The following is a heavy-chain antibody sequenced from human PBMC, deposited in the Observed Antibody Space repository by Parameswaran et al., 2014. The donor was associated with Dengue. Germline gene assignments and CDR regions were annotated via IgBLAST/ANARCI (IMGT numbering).Heavy chain of an antibody. J-gene: IGHJ4*02. Sequence: WVRQAPGQRLEWMGWINAGNGNTKYSQKFQGRVTITRDTSASTAYMELSSLRSEDTAVYYCARPTFGYFDYWGQGTLVTVSS. V-gene: IGHV1-3*01. D-gene: IGHD3-3*01. CDR2: INAGNGNT. CDR3: ARPTFGYFDY.